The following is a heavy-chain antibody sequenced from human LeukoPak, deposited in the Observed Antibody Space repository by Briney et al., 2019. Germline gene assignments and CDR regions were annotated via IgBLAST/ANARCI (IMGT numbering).Heavy chain of an antibody. CDR3: ARGLLTPRRGVPAAHHRRRVKYYYYYGMDL. CDR2: IIPIFGTA. CDR1: GGTFSSYA. D-gene: IGHD2-2*01. J-gene: IGHJ6*02. V-gene: IGHV1-69*01. Sequence: ASVKVSCTASGGTFSSYAISWVRQAPGQGLEWMGGIIPIFGTATYAQKFQGRVTITADESTSTAYMELSSLRSEDTAVYYCARGLLTPRRGVPAAHHRRRVKYYYYYGMDLWGQGTTVTVSS.